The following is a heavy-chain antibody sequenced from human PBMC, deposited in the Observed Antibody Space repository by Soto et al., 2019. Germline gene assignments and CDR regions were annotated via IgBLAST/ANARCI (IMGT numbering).Heavy chain of an antibody. CDR2: IYYSGST. V-gene: IGHV4-30-4*01. J-gene: IGHJ5*02. D-gene: IGHD6-19*01. Sequence: NPSETLSLTCTVSGGSISSGDYYWSWIRQPPGKGLEWIGYIYYSGSTYYNPSLKSRVTISVDTSKNQFSLKLSSVTAADTAVYYCARGNVAVGMSNWFDPWGQGTLVTVSS. CDR1: GGSISSGDYY. CDR3: ARGNVAVGMSNWFDP.